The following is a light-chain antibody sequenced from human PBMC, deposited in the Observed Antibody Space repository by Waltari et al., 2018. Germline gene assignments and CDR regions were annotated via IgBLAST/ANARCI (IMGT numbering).Light chain of an antibody. CDR3: MQALQAPYT. J-gene: IGKJ2*01. V-gene: IGKV2-28*01. Sequence: DIVMTQSPDSLAVSLGERASIPCRSSQSLLHSNGYNYLDWYLQKPGQSPHLIIYLGSIRASGVPDRFSGSGSGTDFTLKISRVETEDVGIYYCMQALQAPYTFGQGTKLEIK. CDR2: LGS. CDR1: QSLLHSNGYNY.